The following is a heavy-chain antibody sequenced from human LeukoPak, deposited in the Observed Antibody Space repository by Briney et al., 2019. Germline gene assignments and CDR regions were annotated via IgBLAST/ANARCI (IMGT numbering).Heavy chain of an antibody. CDR1: GFTFTTSW. CDR3: ARDDSSGWHYFDY. J-gene: IGHJ4*02. Sequence: GGSLRLSCAAPGFTFTTSWIHWVRQTPGRGLEWVSRINSDGSSITYGDSVKGRFTISRDNVKNTVFLQMESLRAEDTAVYYCARDDSSGWHYFDYWGQGTLVTVSS. D-gene: IGHD3-22*01. CDR2: INSDGSSI. V-gene: IGHV3-74*03.